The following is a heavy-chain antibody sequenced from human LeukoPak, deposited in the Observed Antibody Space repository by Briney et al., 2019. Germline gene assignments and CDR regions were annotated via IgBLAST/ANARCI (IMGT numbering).Heavy chain of an antibody. CDR1: GLSFSSYG. CDR3: AKDYLGASHTFDI. CDR2: ISHDGSNK. D-gene: IGHD1-26*01. J-gene: IGHJ3*02. V-gene: IGHV3-30*18. Sequence: PGGSLRLSCAASGLSFSSYGMHWVRQAPGKGLEWVAVISHDGSNKHYADPVKGRFTISRDTSKNTLYLQMTSLRGEDTAVYYCAKDYLGASHTFDIWGQGTMVTVSS.